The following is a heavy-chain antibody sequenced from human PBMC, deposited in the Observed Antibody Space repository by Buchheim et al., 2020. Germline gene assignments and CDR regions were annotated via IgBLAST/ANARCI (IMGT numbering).Heavy chain of an antibody. D-gene: IGHD3-22*01. CDR2: IYYSGST. Sequence: QVQLQESGPGLVKPSQTLSLTCTVSGGPISSGAYYWSWIRQHPGRGLEWIGYIYYSGSTYYNPSLKSRLIISVDTAKNQCSLKLSSVTAADTAVYYCVTHSSDYYYFDYWGQGT. CDR3: VTHSSDYYYFDY. V-gene: IGHV4-31*03. CDR1: GGPISSGAYY. J-gene: IGHJ4*02.